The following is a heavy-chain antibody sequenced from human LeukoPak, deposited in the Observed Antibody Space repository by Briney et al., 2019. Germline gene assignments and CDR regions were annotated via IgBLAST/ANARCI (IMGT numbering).Heavy chain of an antibody. CDR3: ARVGYYYDSSGYSFDY. V-gene: IGHV3-13*01. CDR2: IGIGGDT. D-gene: IGHD3-22*01. CDR1: GFTFNTYD. Sequence: PGGSLRLSCAASGFTFNTYDMHWVRQGTGKGLEWVSAIGIGGDTYYPDSVKGRFTISRENAKNTLYLQMNSLRAEDTAVYYCARVGYYYDSSGYSFDYWGQGTLVTVSS. J-gene: IGHJ4*02.